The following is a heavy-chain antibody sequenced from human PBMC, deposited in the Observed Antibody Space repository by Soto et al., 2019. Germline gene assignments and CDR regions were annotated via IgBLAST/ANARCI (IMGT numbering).Heavy chain of an antibody. Sequence: QVQLVESGGGVVQPGRSLRLSCAASGFTFSSYAMHWVRQAPGKGLEWVAVISYDENNKYYADSVKGRFTISRDNSKNTLYLQMNSLRAEDPAVYYCASPIAAGPYYYYGMDVWGQGTTVTVSS. CDR3: ASPIAAGPYYYYGMDV. CDR2: ISYDENNK. D-gene: IGHD6-13*01. J-gene: IGHJ6*02. CDR1: GFTFSSYA. V-gene: IGHV3-30-3*01.